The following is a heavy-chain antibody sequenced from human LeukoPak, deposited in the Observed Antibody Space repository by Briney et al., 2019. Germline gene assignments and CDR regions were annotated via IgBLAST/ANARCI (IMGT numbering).Heavy chain of an antibody. J-gene: IGHJ4*02. V-gene: IGHV3-74*01. D-gene: IGHD3-10*02. CDR3: ARGLFGDPPGLDS. Sequence: GGSLRLSCAASGFTFSTYWMHWVRQAPGKGLVWVSRINTDGSSTSYADSVKGRVTISRDNGKNTLYLQMNRLRADDTAVYYCARGLFGDPPGLDSWGQGTLVTVSS. CDR2: INTDGSST. CDR1: GFTFSTYW.